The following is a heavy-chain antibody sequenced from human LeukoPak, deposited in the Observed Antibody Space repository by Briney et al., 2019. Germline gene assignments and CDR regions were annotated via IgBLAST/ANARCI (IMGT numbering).Heavy chain of an antibody. J-gene: IGHJ4*02. D-gene: IGHD4-17*01. CDR3: ATDGYYGDYPFDY. CDR2: ISSSSSYI. CDR1: GFTFSSYS. Sequence: GGSLRLSCAASGFTFSSYSMNWVRQAPGKGLEWVSSISSSSSYIYYADSVKGRFTISRDNAKNSLYLQMNSLRAEDTAVYYCATDGYYGDYPFDYWGQGTLVTVSS. V-gene: IGHV3-21*01.